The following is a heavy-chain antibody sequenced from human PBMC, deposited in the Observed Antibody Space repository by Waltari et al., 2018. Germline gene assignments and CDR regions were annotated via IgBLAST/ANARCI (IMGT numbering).Heavy chain of an antibody. Sequence: EVQMLESGGGLVEHGGSLRLSCTTSGFTFTQYTMSWGRQTQTRGFEWVSYRSSRGSATHYADSVRGRFTISRDSAKGSVYLQMNNLRADDAAMYYCARGRYGAGSYSDYDYWGQGTLVTVSS. D-gene: IGHD3-10*01. CDR1: GFTFTQYT. J-gene: IGHJ4*02. V-gene: IGHV3-48*01. CDR3: ARGRYGAGSYSDYDY. CDR2: RSSRGSAT.